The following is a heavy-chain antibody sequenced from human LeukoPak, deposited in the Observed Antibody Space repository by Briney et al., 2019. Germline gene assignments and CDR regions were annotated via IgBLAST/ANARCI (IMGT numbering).Heavy chain of an antibody. J-gene: IGHJ6*02. D-gene: IGHD4-17*01. CDR3: ARGRMTTVNRVGYYGMDV. CDR2: ISAYNGNT. CDR1: GYTFTSYG. V-gene: IGHV1-18*01. Sequence: RASVKVSCKASGYTFTSYGISWVRQAPGQGLEWMGWISAYNGNTNYAQKLQGRVTMTTDTSTSTAYMELRSLRSDDTAVYYCARGRMTTVNRVGYYGMDVWGQGTTVTVSS.